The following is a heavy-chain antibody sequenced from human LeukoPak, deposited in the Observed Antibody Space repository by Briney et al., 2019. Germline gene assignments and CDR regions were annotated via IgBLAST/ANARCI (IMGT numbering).Heavy chain of an antibody. CDR2: IYSGGSK. CDR3: ARVSRMTPWD. Sequence: PGGSLTLSCPASGFTSSSNYMSCVRPAPGKGLEWVSAIYSGGSKYYPESVRARFTIYRDKSKNTLYLQMNSLRAEDTAVYYCARVSRMTPWDWGQGTLVTVSS. CDR1: GFTSSSNY. V-gene: IGHV3-53*01. D-gene: IGHD1-14*01. J-gene: IGHJ4*02.